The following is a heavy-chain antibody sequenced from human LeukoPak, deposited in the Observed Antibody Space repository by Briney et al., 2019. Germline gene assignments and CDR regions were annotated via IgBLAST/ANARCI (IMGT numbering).Heavy chain of an antibody. D-gene: IGHD4-17*01. CDR2: IYHSGST. CDR3: ARAVGDYVEVNWFDP. Sequence: SEILSLTCAVSGGSISSGGYSWSWIRQPPGKGLEWIGYIYHSGSTYYNPSLKSRVTISVDRSKNQFSLKQSSVTAADTAVYYCARAVGDYVEVNWFDPWGQGTLVTVSS. CDR1: GGSISSGGYS. V-gene: IGHV4-30-2*01. J-gene: IGHJ5*02.